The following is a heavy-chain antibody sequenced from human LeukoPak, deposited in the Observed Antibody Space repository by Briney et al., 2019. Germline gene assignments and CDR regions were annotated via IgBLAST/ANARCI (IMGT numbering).Heavy chain of an antibody. J-gene: IGHJ3*02. V-gene: IGHV4-30-4*08. CDR2: IYYSGST. CDR3: ARDLAPVGATDLEGAFDI. CDR1: GGSISSGDYY. Sequence: PSETLSLTCTVSGGSISSGDYYWSWIRQPPGKGLEWIGYIYYSGSTYYNPSLKSRVTISVDTSKNQFSLKLSSVTAADTAVYYCARDLAPVGATDLEGAFDIWGQGTMVTVSS. D-gene: IGHD1-26*01.